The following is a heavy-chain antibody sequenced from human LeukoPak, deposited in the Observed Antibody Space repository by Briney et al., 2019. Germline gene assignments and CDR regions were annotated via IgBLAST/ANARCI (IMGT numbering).Heavy chain of an antibody. CDR3: AREVSGSFDY. J-gene: IGHJ4*02. CDR2: IDAGNGYT. CDR1: GYTFIDYA. Sequence: ASVKVSCKASGYTFIDYAIHWARQAPGQRPEWMGWIDAGNGYTKYSQNFQGRVIITRDTSASTAYMELSSLRSEDTAVYYCAREVSGSFDYWGQGTLVTVSS. D-gene: IGHD1-26*01. V-gene: IGHV1-3*01.